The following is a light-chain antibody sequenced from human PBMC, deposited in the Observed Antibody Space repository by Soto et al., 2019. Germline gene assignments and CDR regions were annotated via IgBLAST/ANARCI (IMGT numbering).Light chain of an antibody. CDR3: QQYNTWLPWLT. CDR1: QSISSY. V-gene: IGKV3-15*01. J-gene: IGKJ4*01. Sequence: ETVMTQSPATLSVSLGERVSLSCRASQSISSYLAWYQQKPGQPPRLLIYGASTRASGIPARFSGSGSGTEFTLTIRSLQSEDFAVYFCQQYNTWLPWLTFGGGTKVEIK. CDR2: GAS.